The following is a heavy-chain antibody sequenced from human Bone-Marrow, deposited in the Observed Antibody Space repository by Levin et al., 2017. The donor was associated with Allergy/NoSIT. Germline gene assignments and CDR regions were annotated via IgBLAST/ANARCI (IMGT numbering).Heavy chain of an antibody. CDR2: IYHSGST. CDR1: GGSISSGGYS. V-gene: IGHV4-30-2*01. D-gene: IGHD5-18*01. CDR3: ARGATDTATLYFDY. J-gene: IGHJ4*02. Sequence: PSETLSLTCAVSGGSISSGGYSWSWIRQPPGKGLEWIGYIYHSGSTYYNPSLKSRVTISVDRSKNQFSLKLSSVTAADTAVYYCARGATDTATLYFDYWGQGTLVTVSS.